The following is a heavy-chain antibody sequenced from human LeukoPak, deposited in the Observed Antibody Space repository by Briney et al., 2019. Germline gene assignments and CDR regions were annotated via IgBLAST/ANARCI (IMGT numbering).Heavy chain of an antibody. CDR3: ARGTINGRDFYYMDV. CDR1: NYTYTSYG. J-gene: IGHJ6*03. V-gene: IGHV1-18*01. CDR2: ITTFSGET. D-gene: IGHD2-8*01. Sequence: ASVKVSCKASNYTYTSYGIHWVRQAPGQGLEWVGWITTFSGETKYAQKLQDRVTMTTDTSTSTAYMEPGSLRSDDTAVYYCARGTINGRDFYYMDVWGRGTTVIVSS.